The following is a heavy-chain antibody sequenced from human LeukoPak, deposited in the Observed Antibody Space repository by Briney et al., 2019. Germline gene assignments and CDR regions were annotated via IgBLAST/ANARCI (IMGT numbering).Heavy chain of an antibody. Sequence: SSXXXHXVRXAPEKXLVGVAHINADGSGTYYAASVKGRFTISRDNAKNTLYLQMHSLTAEDTAVYYCVRGALRDCSYTSCSRGNWFDPWGQGTLVTVSS. CDR3: VRGALRDCSYTSCSRGNWFDP. V-gene: IGHV3-74*01. D-gene: IGHD2-2*01. CDR2: INADGSGT. J-gene: IGHJ5*02. CDR1: SSXX.